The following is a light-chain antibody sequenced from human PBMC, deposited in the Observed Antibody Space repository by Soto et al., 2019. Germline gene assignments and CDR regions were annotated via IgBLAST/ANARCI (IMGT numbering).Light chain of an antibody. CDR2: EVS. V-gene: IGLV2-14*01. CDR3: SSYTSSSPRV. Sequence: QSVLTQPASVSGSPGQSITISCTGTSSDVGGYNYVSWYQQHPGKAPKLMIYEVSTRPSGVSDRFSGSKSGSTASLTISGLQAEDEADYYCSSYTSSSPRVFGTGTKVTVL. CDR1: SSDVGGYNY. J-gene: IGLJ1*01.